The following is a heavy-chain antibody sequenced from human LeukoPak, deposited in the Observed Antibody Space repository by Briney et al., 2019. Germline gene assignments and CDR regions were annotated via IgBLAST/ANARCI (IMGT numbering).Heavy chain of an antibody. Sequence: GGSLRLSCAASGFTFSSYAMSWVRQARGKGLEWVSAISGSGGSTYYADSVKGRFTISRDNAKNSLYLQMNSLRAEDTAVYYCASKDVLGPFDYWGQGTLVTVSS. CDR3: ASKDVLGPFDY. CDR2: ISGSGGST. J-gene: IGHJ4*02. CDR1: GFTFSSYA. V-gene: IGHV3-23*01.